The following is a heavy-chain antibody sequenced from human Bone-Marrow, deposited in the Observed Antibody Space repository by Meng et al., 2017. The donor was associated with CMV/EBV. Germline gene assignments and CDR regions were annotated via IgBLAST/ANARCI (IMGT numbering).Heavy chain of an antibody. CDR3: ARSLLLGIPYGMDV. V-gene: IGHV3-11*01. Sequence: GESLKISCAASGFTFSNYWMHWVRQAPGKGLEWVSHIRSGVSTMYYADSVKGRFSISRDIANNSLYLQMNSLRAEDTAVYYCARSLLLGIPYGMDVWGQGTTVTVSS. CDR2: IRSGVSTM. J-gene: IGHJ6*02. CDR1: GFTFSNYW. D-gene: IGHD1-26*01.